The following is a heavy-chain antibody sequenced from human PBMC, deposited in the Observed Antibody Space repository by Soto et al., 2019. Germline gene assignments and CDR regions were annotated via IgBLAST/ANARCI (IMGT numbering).Heavy chain of an antibody. CDR1: GVTLSNFG. CDR3: VGEVASGY. Sequence: QVQLVESGGGVVQPGRSLRLSCAASGVTLSNFGMHWVRQAPGKGLEWVAVISRDGSTMLYADSVKGRLTISRDSSRNTLYLQMNSLRAEDTAVYHCVGEVASGYWGQGTLVTVSS. D-gene: IGHD2-21*01. CDR2: ISRDGSTM. J-gene: IGHJ4*02. V-gene: IGHV3-30*03.